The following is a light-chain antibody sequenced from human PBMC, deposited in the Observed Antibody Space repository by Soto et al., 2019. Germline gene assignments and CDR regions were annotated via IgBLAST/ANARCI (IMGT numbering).Light chain of an antibody. CDR3: SSYTAFTTYV. J-gene: IGLJ1*01. Sequence: LTQPASVSGSPGQSITISCTGTNSDVGAYSYVSWYQQYPGKAPKLLIYDVGARPSGISDRFSGSKSGNTASLTISGLQAEDEADYYCSSYTAFTTYVFGSGTKVTVL. CDR2: DVG. V-gene: IGLV2-14*03. CDR1: NSDVGAYSY.